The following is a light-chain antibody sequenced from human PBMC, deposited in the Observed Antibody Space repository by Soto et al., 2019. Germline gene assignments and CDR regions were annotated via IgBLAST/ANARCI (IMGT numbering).Light chain of an antibody. Sequence: EIVMTQSPATLSLSPGERAALSCRASQSVRSNFAWYQQKPGQAPRLLIFGASTRASGIPARFSGSGSGTEFPLTISSLHSEDFAVYYCQQYNNWPRTFGQGTKVEIK. CDR3: QQYNNWPRT. V-gene: IGKV3-15*01. J-gene: IGKJ1*01. CDR1: QSVRSN. CDR2: GAS.